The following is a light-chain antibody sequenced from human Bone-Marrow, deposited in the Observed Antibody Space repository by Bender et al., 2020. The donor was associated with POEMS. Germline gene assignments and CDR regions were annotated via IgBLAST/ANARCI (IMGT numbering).Light chain of an antibody. Sequence: QSLLTQAPSASGTPGQRVIISCFGSSSTIGSNAVHWYQQLPGTAPKLLIYANINRPSEIPDRFSGSQSGTLASLAITGLQSEDEAAYFCQSYDSDLNGWVFGGGTKLTVL. CDR3: QSYDSDLNGWV. CDR2: ANI. J-gene: IGLJ3*02. CDR1: SSTIGSNA. V-gene: IGLV1-40*01.